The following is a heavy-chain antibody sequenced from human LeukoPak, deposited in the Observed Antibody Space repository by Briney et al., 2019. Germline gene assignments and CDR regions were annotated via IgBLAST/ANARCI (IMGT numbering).Heavy chain of an antibody. CDR1: GGTFSSYA. V-gene: IGHV1-69*04. CDR2: IIPILGIA. Sequence: ASVKVSCKASGGTFSSYAISWVRQAPGQGLEWMGRIIPILGIANYAQKFQGRVTITADKSTSTAYMELSSLRSEDTAVYYCARDRSLDNYAHCSSTSCYADYWGQGTLVTVSS. J-gene: IGHJ4*02. CDR3: ARDRSLDNYAHCSSTSCYADY. D-gene: IGHD2-2*01.